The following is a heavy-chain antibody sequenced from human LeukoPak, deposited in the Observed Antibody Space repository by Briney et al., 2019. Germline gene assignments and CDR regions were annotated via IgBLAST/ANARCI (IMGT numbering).Heavy chain of an antibody. CDR2: IYYGGST. CDR3: ARTGADYDSFDI. V-gene: IGHV4-34*09. CDR1: GGSFSGYY. J-gene: IGHJ3*02. D-gene: IGHD4-11*01. Sequence: SETLSLTCAVYGGSFSGYYWSWIRQPPGKGLEWIGYIYYGGSTYYNPSLKSRVTISVDTSKNQFSLKLSSVTAADTAVYYCARTGADYDSFDIWGQGTMVTVSS.